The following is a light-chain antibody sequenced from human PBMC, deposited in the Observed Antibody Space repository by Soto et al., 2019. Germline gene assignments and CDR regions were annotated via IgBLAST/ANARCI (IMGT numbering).Light chain of an antibody. CDR1: NSDVGAYNY. Sequence: QSALTQPRSVSGSPGQSVTISCTGTNSDVGAYNYVSWYQHHPGKAPKLMIYEGSKRPSGVSNRFSGSKSGNTASLTISGLQAEDEADYYCCAYAGSSTLGFGGGTKVTVL. J-gene: IGLJ3*02. CDR3: CAYAGSSTLG. CDR2: EGS. V-gene: IGLV2-23*01.